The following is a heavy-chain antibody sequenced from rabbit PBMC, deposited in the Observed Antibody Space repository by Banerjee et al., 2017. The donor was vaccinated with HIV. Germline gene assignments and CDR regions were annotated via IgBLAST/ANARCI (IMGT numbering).Heavy chain of an antibody. J-gene: IGHJ4*01. V-gene: IGHV1S40*01. CDR1: GFTISSNYW. CDR2: IYTSSSTT. D-gene: IGHD6-1*01. CDR3: ARGYAGYAGYGYAMDYFNL. Sequence: QSLEESGGDLVKPGASLTLTCTASGFTISSNYWMSWVRQAPGKGLEWIACIYTSSSTTYYASWAKGRFTISKTSSTTVTLQMTSLTAADTATYFCARGYAGYAGYGYAMDYFNLWGQGTLVTVS.